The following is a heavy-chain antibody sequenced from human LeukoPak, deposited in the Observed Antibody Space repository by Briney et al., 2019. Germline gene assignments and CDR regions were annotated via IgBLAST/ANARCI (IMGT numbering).Heavy chain of an antibody. J-gene: IGHJ4*02. Sequence: SETLSLTCTVSGGSISSSSYYWGWIRQPPGKGLEWIGSIYYSGSTYYNPSLKSRVSISVDTSNNQFSLKLNSVTAADTAVYYCARRSTNGPPYYLEYWGQGTPVTVSS. V-gene: IGHV4-39*07. CDR2: IYYSGST. CDR3: ARRSTNGPPYYLEY. D-gene: IGHD1/OR15-1a*01. CDR1: GGSISSSSYY.